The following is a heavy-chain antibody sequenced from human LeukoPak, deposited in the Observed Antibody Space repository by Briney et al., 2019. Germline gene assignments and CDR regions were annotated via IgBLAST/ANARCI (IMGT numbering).Heavy chain of an antibody. CDR1: GYTFTGYY. CDR3: ARYYGSGSYLYYFDY. Sequence: ASVKVSYKASGYTFTGYYMHWVRQAPGQGLEWLGWINPNSGGTNYAQKFQGRVTMTRDTSISTAYMELSRMTSDDTAVYYCARYYGSGSYLYYFDYWGQGTLVTVSS. V-gene: IGHV1-2*02. J-gene: IGHJ4*02. D-gene: IGHD3-10*01. CDR2: INPNSGGT.